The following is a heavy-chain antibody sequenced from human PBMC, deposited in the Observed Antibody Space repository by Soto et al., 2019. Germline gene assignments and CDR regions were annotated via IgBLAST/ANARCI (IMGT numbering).Heavy chain of an antibody. CDR3: ARYDSPHGPTLFDY. CDR2: IDAGNGNT. J-gene: IGHJ4*02. Sequence: GASVKVSCKASGYTFTSYTIHWVRQAPGQRPEWMGWIDAGNGNTKYSQKFQGRVTITRDTSASIIYMELSSLRSEDGAVYYCARYDSPHGPTLFDYWGPGTLVTVSS. V-gene: IGHV1-3*01. D-gene: IGHD3-16*01. CDR1: GYTFTSYT.